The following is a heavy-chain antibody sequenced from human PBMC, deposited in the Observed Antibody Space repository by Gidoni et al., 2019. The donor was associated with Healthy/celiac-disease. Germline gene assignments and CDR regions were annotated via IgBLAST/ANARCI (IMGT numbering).Heavy chain of an antibody. CDR2: INAGNGNT. J-gene: IGHJ5*02. CDR3: ARALDTAMEGVYNWFDP. CDR1: GYTFTSYA. V-gene: IGHV1-3*01. Sequence: QVQLVQSGAEVKKPGASVKVSCKASGYTFTSYAMHWVRQAPGQRLEWMGWINAGNGNTKYSQKFQGRVTITRDTSASTAYMELSSLRSEDTAVYYCARALDTAMEGVYNWFDPWGQGTLVTVSS. D-gene: IGHD5-18*01.